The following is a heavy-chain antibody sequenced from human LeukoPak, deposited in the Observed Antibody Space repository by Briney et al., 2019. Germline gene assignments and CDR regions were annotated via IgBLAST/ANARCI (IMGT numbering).Heavy chain of an antibody. CDR2: IYYSGST. D-gene: IGHD3-10*01. CDR1: GGSISSYY. CDR3: ARVGDTMVRGFDY. V-gene: IGHV4-59*01. Sequence: SETLSLTCTVSGGSISSYYWSWIRQPPGKGLEWIGYIYYSGSTNYNPSLKSRVTISVDTSKNQFSLKLSSVTAADTAVYYCARVGDTMVRGFDYWGQGTLVTVSS. J-gene: IGHJ4*02.